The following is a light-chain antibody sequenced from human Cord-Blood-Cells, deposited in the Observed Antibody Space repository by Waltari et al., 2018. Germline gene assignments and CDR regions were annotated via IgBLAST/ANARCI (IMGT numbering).Light chain of an antibody. J-gene: IGKJ4*01. CDR3: QQYYSTPLT. Sequence: DIVMTPSPDSLAVSLGERATINCKSSQSVLYSSNNKNYSAWYQQKPGQPPKLLIYWASTRESGVPDRFSGSGSGTDFTLTISSLQAEDVAVYYCQQYYSTPLTFGGGTKVEIK. CDR1: QSVLYSSNNKNY. V-gene: IGKV4-1*01. CDR2: WAS.